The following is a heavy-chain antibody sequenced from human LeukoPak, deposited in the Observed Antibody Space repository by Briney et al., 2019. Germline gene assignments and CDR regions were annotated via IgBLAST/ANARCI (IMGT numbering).Heavy chain of an antibody. CDR1: GFTFSSYA. V-gene: IGHV3-23*01. Sequence: GGSLRLSCAASGFTFSSYAMNWVRQAPGKGLEWVSAISGGGGSTYYADSVKGRFTISRDNSKNTLYLQMNSLRAEDTAVYYCAKDYLGYYRPFDYWGQGILVTVSS. D-gene: IGHD3-3*01. CDR2: ISGGGGST. CDR3: AKDYLGYYRPFDY. J-gene: IGHJ4*02.